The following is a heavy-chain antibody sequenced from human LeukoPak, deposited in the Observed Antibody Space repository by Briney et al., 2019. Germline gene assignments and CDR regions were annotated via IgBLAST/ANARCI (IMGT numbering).Heavy chain of an antibody. V-gene: IGHV3-30*02. J-gene: IGHJ4*02. CDR2: IRYDGSNK. D-gene: IGHD3-3*01. CDR3: AKINGVVIIRGYFDY. CDR1: GFTFSSYG. Sequence: PGGSLRLSCAASGFTFSSYGMHWVRQAPGKGLEWVAFIRYDGSNKYYADSVKGRFTISRDNSKNTLYLQTNSLRAEDTAVYYCAKINGVVIIRGYFDYWGQGTLVTVSS.